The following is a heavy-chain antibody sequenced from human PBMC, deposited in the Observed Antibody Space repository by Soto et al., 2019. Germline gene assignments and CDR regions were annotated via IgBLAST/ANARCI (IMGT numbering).Heavy chain of an antibody. Sequence: VQLVESGGGVVQPGRSLRLSCAASGFTFSSYAMHWVRQAPGKGLEWVAVISYDGSNKYYADSVKGRFTISRDNSKNTLYLQMNSLRAEDTAVYYCARDAEVGDSSSWYDFDYWGQGTLVTVSS. J-gene: IGHJ4*02. CDR2: ISYDGSNK. CDR1: GFTFSSYA. D-gene: IGHD6-13*01. V-gene: IGHV3-30-3*01. CDR3: ARDAEVGDSSSWYDFDY.